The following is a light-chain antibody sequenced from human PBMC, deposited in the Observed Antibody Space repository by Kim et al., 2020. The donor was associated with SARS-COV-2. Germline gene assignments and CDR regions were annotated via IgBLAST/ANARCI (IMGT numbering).Light chain of an antibody. V-gene: IGKV1-9*01. CDR2: DAA. CDR3: QQLSTYPLT. CDR1: QFIGNY. Sequence: IQLTQSPSSLSASVGDRVTITCRASQFIGNYLAWYQQTPGTAPKLLIYDAATLQSGVPSRFSGSGYGTDFTLTISSLQPEDSAIYYCQQLSTYPLTFGGGTKVEI. J-gene: IGKJ4*01.